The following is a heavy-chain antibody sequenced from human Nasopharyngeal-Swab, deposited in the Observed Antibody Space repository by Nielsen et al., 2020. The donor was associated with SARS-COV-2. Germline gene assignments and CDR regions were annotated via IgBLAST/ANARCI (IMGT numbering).Heavy chain of an antibody. CDR2: ISYDGSSN. CDR1: GFIFSTYA. V-gene: IGHV3-30-3*01. J-gene: IGHJ3*02. Sequence: GGSLRLSCAASGFIFSTYAMHWVRQAPGKGLEWVALISYDGSSNYYAHSVKGRFTISRDNAKNSLYLQMNSLRAEDTAVYYCAARYSSSWWDAFDIWGQGTMVTVSS. D-gene: IGHD6-13*01. CDR3: AARYSSSWWDAFDI.